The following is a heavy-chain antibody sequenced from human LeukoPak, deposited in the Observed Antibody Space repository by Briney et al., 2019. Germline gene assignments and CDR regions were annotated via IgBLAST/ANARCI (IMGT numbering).Heavy chain of an antibody. J-gene: IGHJ3*02. CDR2: IYSGGST. CDR3: ARDGDGETGDAFDI. CDR1: GLTVSSTC. D-gene: IGHD7-27*01. Sequence: PGGSLSLSCAASGLTVSSTCMRWVRQARGEGLEWDSVIYSGGSTYYADSVKGRFTISRDNSKNTLYLQMNRLRAEDTAVYYCARDGDGETGDAFDIWGQGTMVTVSS. V-gene: IGHV3-66*01.